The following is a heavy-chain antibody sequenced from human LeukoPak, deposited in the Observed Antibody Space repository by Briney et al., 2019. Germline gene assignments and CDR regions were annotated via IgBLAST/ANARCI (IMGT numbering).Heavy chain of an antibody. V-gene: IGHV4-61*02. J-gene: IGHJ4*02. CDR3: ARGVLGGGDYCHDY. CDR2: IYSTGST. D-gene: IGHD2/OR15-2a*01. CDR1: GGSISSSSYY. Sequence: TLSLTCTVSGGSISSSSYYWSWIRQPAGKGLEWIGRIYSTGSTNYNPSLKSRVTTSVDTSKNQFSLELSSVIAADTAVYYCARGVLGGGDYCHDYWGQGTLVTASS.